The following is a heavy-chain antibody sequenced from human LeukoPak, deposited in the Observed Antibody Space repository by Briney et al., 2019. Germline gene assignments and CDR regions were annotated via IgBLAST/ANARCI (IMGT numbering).Heavy chain of an antibody. D-gene: IGHD2-15*01. Sequence: PGGSLRLSCAASGFTFDDYGMSWVRQAPGKGLEWVSGINWNGGSTGYADSVKGRFTISRDNAKNSLYLQMNSLRAEDTALYYCARDRVVVAATLCAFDIWGQGTMVTVSS. V-gene: IGHV3-20*04. CDR3: ARDRVVVAATLCAFDI. J-gene: IGHJ3*02. CDR1: GFTFDDYG. CDR2: INWNGGST.